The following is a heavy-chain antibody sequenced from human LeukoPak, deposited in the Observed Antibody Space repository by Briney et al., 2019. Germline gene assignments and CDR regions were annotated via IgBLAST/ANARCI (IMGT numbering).Heavy chain of an antibody. J-gene: IGHJ4*02. CDR3: ARGGRQWLVSPDY. Sequence: GGSLRLSCAASGFTFSSYSMNWVRQAPGKGLEWVSSISSSSSYIYYADSVKGRFTISRDNAKNSLYLQMNSLRAEDTAVYYCARGGRQWLVSPDYWGQGTLVTVSS. CDR2: ISSSSSYI. CDR1: GFTFSSYS. D-gene: IGHD6-19*01. V-gene: IGHV3-21*01.